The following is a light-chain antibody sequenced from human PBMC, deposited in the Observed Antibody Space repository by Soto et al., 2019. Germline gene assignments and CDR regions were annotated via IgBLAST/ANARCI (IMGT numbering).Light chain of an antibody. CDR2: EAS. Sequence: DIQMTQSPSSLSASVGDRVTITCRASQSISSYLNWYQQKPGKAPKLLIYEASSLQSGVPSRFSGSGSGTDFTLTVSCLQPDDFATYYCQQSDTTPWTFGQGTRVEMK. J-gene: IGKJ1*01. V-gene: IGKV1-39*01. CDR3: QQSDTTPWT. CDR1: QSISSY.